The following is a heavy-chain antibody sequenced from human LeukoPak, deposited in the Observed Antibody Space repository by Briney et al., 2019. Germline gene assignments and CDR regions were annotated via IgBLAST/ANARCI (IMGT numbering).Heavy chain of an antibody. CDR3: ACLSTADAFDI. CDR2: IYDSSST. CDR1: GGSISSYY. V-gene: IGHV4-59*01. J-gene: IGHJ3*02. Sequence: PSETLSLTCTVSGGSISSYYWSSIRQPPGKGLEWIGYIYDSSSTNHNTSLQSQATISVDTSKNQFSLKLDSATAADTAVYYCACLSTADAFDIWGKGTMVTVSS. D-gene: IGHD2/OR15-2a*01.